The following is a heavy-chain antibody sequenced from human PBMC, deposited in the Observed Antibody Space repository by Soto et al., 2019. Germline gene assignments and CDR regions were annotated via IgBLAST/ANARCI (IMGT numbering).Heavy chain of an antibody. Sequence: GSLRLSWAVSGGTFRNYDVTWVRQTPGKGLEWVSGISASGGSTYYADSVKGRFTISRDNSKNTLYLQMNSLRAEDTAVYYCAKDPRQLIVFFAYWVQGTQVPVSS. V-gene: IGHV3-23*01. D-gene: IGHD3-22*01. CDR3: AKDPRQLIVFFAY. CDR2: ISASGGST. J-gene: IGHJ4*02. CDR1: GGTFRNYD.